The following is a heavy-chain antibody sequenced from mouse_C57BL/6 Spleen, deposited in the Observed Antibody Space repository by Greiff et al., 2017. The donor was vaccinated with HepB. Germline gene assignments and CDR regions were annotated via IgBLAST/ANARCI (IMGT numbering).Heavy chain of an antibody. Sequence: QVQLQQSGPELVKPGASVKISCKASGYAFSSSWMNWVKQRPGKGLEWIGRIYPGDGDTNYNGKFKGKATLTADKSSSTAYMQLSSLTSEDSAVYFCARSDDYGDGGYFDVWGTGTTVTVSS. D-gene: IGHD2-4*01. CDR1: GYAFSSSW. J-gene: IGHJ1*03. CDR2: IYPGDGDT. V-gene: IGHV1-82*01. CDR3: ARSDDYGDGGYFDV.